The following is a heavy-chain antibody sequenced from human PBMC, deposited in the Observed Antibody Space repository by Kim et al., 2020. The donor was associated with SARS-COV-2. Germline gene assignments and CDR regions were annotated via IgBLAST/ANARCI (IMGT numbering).Heavy chain of an antibody. Sequence: KYSEKFQGRVTITRDTSATTAYMELSCLRSEDTAVYYCARGIAVAATIDYWGQGTLVTVSS. CDR3: ARGIAVAATIDY. D-gene: IGHD6-13*01. J-gene: IGHJ4*02. V-gene: IGHV1-3*01.